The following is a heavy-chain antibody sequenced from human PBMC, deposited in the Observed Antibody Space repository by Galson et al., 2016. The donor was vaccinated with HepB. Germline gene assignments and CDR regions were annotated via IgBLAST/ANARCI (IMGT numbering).Heavy chain of an antibody. CDR2: ISSSSGTI. D-gene: IGHD2-21*02. CDR3: ARAYCPDCFSSFGP. J-gene: IGHJ5*02. Sequence: SLRLSCAASGFTFSNYAMHWVRQAPGKGLEWVSYISSSSGTIYYAASVRGRFTISRDNAKNSPYLQMNTLRGEDAAVYHCARAYCPDCFSSFGPWGQGTLVTFSS. V-gene: IGHV3-48*04. CDR1: GFTFSNYA.